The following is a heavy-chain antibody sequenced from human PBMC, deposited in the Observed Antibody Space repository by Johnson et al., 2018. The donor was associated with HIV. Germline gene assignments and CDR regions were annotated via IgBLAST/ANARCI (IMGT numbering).Heavy chain of an antibody. CDR1: GFTFSTSW. CDR2: INQDGVEK. CDR3: ARDATPWGGDYVGYACDL. J-gene: IGHJ3*01. D-gene: IGHD4-17*01. V-gene: IGHV3-7*01. Sequence: VQLVESGGGLVQPGGSLRLSCAASGFTFSTSWMSWVRQAPGKGLGWVANINQDGVEKYYVDSVKGRFTISRDNATNSLFLRVNSLRAEDSGIYYCARDATPWGGDYVGYACDLWGQGTVVTVSS.